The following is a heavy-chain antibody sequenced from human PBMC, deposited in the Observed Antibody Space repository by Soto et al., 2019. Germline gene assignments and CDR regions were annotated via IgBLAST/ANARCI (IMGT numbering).Heavy chain of an antibody. J-gene: IGHJ4*02. D-gene: IGHD6-6*01. CDR1: GYPFTIYA. CDR3: ARDSSSSRSFDY. V-gene: IGHV1-3*01. CDR2: INPGNGDT. Sequence: ASVKVSCKASGYPFTIYAIHWVRQAPGQSLEWTGWINPGNGDTKYSQIFQGRVTITWDTSARTAYMDLSSLISEDTADYYCARDSSSSRSFDYWGQGARVTVS.